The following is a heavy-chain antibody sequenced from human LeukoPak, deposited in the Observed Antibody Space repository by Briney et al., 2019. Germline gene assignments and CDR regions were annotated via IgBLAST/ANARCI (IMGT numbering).Heavy chain of an antibody. D-gene: IGHD2-21*01. Sequence: PGGSLRLSCAASGFIFSTYGMHWVRQAPGKGLEWVAVVWSGGNNKYYSDSVKGRFTISRDNSKNTLYLQMNSLRAEDTAVYYCARLQSSGLVWSVYWGQGTLVTVSS. CDR3: ARLQSSGLVWSVY. V-gene: IGHV3-33*01. J-gene: IGHJ4*02. CDR2: VWSGGNNK. CDR1: GFIFSTYG.